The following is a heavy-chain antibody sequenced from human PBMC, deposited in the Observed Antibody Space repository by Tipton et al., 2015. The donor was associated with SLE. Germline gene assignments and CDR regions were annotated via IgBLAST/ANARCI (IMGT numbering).Heavy chain of an antibody. CDR3: ARENCFGSVCSRAFDI. Sequence: LSLTCAASGFTFSSSWMHWLRQAPGKDLMWVSRISGDGSSTAYADSVKGRFTISRDNARNALYLQLNSLRAEDTGVYYCARENCFGSVCSRAFDIWGQGTMVTVSS. CDR1: GFTFSSSW. J-gene: IGHJ3*02. V-gene: IGHV3-74*01. D-gene: IGHD2-8*02. CDR2: ISGDGSST.